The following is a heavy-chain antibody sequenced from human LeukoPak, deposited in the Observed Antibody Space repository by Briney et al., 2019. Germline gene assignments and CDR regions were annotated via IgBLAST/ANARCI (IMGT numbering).Heavy chain of an antibody. CDR3: ARDPRYSGSYHGGDY. CDR2: ISSSSSYI. J-gene: IGHJ4*02. V-gene: IGHV3-21*01. CDR1: GFTFSSYN. D-gene: IGHD1-26*01. Sequence: GSLRLSCAASGFTFSSYNMNWVRQAPGTGLEWVSSISSSSSYIYYADSVKGRFTISRDNAKNSLYLQMNSLRAEDTAVYYCARDPRYSGSYHGGDYWGQGTLVTVSS.